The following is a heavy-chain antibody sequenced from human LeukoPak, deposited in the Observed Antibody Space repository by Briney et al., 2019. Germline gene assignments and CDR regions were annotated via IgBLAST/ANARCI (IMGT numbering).Heavy chain of an antibody. CDR3: ARDRPYFDY. V-gene: IGHV3-23*01. CDR2: IGTSGDRT. J-gene: IGHJ4*02. CDR1: GFTFSSSA. Sequence: GGSLRLSCSASGFTFSSSAMRWVRQAPGRGLEWVSAIGTSGDRTFYADSVKGRFTISRDNSKNTLYLQMNSLRAEDTAVYYCARDRPYFDYWGQGTLVTVSS.